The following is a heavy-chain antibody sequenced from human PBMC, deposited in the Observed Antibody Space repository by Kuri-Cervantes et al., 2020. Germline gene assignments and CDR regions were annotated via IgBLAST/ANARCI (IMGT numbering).Heavy chain of an antibody. CDR1: GDSVSRNSAA. J-gene: IGHJ6*02. D-gene: IGHD3-22*01. V-gene: IGHV6-1*01. CDR2: TYYRSKWYN. Sequence: LRLSCAISGDSVSRNSAAWNWIRQSPSRGLEWLGRTYYRSKWYNDYAVSVKSRITINPDTSRNQFSLQLNSVTPEDTAVYYCAREVGYYDSSGYYSSDYYYYYGMDVWGQGTTVTVSS. CDR3: AREVGYYDSSGYYSSDYYYYYGMDV.